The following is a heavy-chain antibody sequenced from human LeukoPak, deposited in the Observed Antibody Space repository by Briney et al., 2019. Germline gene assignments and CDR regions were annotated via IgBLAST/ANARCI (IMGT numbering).Heavy chain of an antibody. Sequence: GGSLRLSCAASTFTFSNYWMGWVRQAPGKGLEGVANIKQDGGEKNYVDSVKGRFTISRDNAKNSLYLQMNSLRVEDMAVYYCARDHLREGATGASEIWGQGTMVTVSS. CDR1: TFTFSNYW. CDR2: IKQDGGEK. V-gene: IGHV3-7*05. J-gene: IGHJ3*02. CDR3: ARDHLREGATGASEI. D-gene: IGHD1-26*01.